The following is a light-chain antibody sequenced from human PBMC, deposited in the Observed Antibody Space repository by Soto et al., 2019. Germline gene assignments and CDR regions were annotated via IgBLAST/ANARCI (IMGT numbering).Light chain of an antibody. Sequence: QSALTQPRSVSGSPGQSVTISCTGTSRYVGGYNSVSWYQQHPGKAPKLLIYDVTKRPSGVPDRLSASKSDNTASLTISGLQSDDEADYYCCSYGGSSAFNIFGGGTKVTV. V-gene: IGLV2-11*01. J-gene: IGLJ2*01. CDR1: SRYVGGYNS. CDR3: CSYGGSSAFNI. CDR2: DVT.